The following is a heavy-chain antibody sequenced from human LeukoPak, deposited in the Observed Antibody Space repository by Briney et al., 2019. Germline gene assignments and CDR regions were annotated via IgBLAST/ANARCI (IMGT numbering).Heavy chain of an antibody. CDR2: IKQDGSEK. Sequence: GGSLRLSCAASGFTFSSYWMSWVRQAPGKGLEWVANIKQDGSEKYYVDSVKGRFTISRDNAKNSLYLQMNSLRAEDTAVYYCAKDSLYYDSSGYYLGYWGQGTLVTVSS. D-gene: IGHD3-22*01. J-gene: IGHJ4*02. CDR3: AKDSLYYDSSGYYLGY. CDR1: GFTFSSYW. V-gene: IGHV3-7*01.